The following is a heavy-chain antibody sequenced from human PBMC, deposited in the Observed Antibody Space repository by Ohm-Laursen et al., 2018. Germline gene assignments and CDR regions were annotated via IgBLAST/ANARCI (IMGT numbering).Heavy chain of an antibody. D-gene: IGHD6-13*01. V-gene: IGHV4-38-2*01. Sequence: PSETLSLTCVVSGYSISSGYYWGWIRQPPGKGLEWIGTIYHSGNTYYSPSLKSRVTISVDTSKNQFSLKLNSVTAADTAVYYCARVRAGYSPDYWGQGTLVTVSS. CDR3: ARVRAGYSPDY. CDR1: GYSISSGYY. CDR2: IYHSGNT. J-gene: IGHJ4*02.